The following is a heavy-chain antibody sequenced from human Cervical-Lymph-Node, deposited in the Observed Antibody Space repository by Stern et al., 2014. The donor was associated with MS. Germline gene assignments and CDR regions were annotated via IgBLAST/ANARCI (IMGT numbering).Heavy chain of an antibody. V-gene: IGHV1-46*01. D-gene: IGHD3/OR15-3a*01. CDR3: ASGTGSKRPTGNY. J-gene: IGHJ4*02. CDR2: INPSGDSA. CDR1: GYTFTSHY. Sequence: VQLVESGAEVKKPGASVKVSCKASGYTFTSHYMHWVRQAPGQGLEWVGIINPSGDSASYAKKFQGRLTMTRDTSTSTVYMELSSLRSEDTAVYYCASGTGSKRPTGNYWGQGTLVTVSS.